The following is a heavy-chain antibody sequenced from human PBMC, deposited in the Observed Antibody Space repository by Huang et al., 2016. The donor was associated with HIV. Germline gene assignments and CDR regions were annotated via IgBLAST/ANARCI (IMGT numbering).Heavy chain of an antibody. V-gene: IGHV3-7*01. CDR2: ISLDGSER. J-gene: IGHJ4*02. Sequence: EVHLVESGGGLVRPGRSLRLSCAASGFTFRSYWRNWVRQAPGRGLGWVANISLDGSERFYVDSVRGRFTISKDNANNSVSLQLNSVKAEDTGVYYCARGFQAKPGDYWGQGTLVTVSS. CDR1: GFTFRSYW. CDR3: ARGFQAKPGDY.